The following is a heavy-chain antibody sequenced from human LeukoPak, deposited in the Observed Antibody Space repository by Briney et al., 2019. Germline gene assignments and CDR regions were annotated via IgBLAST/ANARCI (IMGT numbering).Heavy chain of an antibody. V-gene: IGHV3-21*01. CDR3: ARVEATTGRNYHYYYMDV. CDR1: GFYFSAYS. CDR2: INTGSTYM. J-gene: IGHJ6*03. D-gene: IGHD1-1*01. Sequence: PGGSLRLSCAASGFYFSAYSMNWARQAPRKGLEWVSSINTGSTYMYYADSVKGRFTISRDNAKNSLHLQMSSLRADDTAVYFCARVEATTGRNYHYYYMDVWGKGTTVTVSS.